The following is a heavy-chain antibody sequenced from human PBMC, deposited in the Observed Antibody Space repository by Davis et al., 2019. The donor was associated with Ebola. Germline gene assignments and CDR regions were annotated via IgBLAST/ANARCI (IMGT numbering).Heavy chain of an antibody. J-gene: IGHJ4*02. V-gene: IGHV1-69*04. CDR1: GGTFSSYA. CDR2: IIPILGIA. Sequence: SVKVSCKASGGTFSSYAISWVRQAPGQGLEWMGRIIPILGIANYAQKFQGRVTITADKSTSTAYMELSSLRSEDTAVYYCARVRWKDGYALDYWGQGTLVTVSS. D-gene: IGHD5-12*01. CDR3: ARVRWKDGYALDY.